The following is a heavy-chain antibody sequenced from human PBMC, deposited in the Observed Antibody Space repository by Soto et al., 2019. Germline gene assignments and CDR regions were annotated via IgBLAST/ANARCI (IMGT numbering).Heavy chain of an antibody. CDR2: ISDDGGNK. V-gene: IGHV3-30-3*01. CDR3: AKALWFGDLWAQYYYMDV. D-gene: IGHD3-10*01. Sequence: GGSLRLSCAGSGFTFSSYALHWVRQAPGKGLEWVAVISDDGGNKDYADSVQGRFTISRDNSKDTLYLQMNSLRAEDTAVYYCAKALWFGDLWAQYYYMDVWGKGTTVTVSS. J-gene: IGHJ6*03. CDR1: GFTFSSYA.